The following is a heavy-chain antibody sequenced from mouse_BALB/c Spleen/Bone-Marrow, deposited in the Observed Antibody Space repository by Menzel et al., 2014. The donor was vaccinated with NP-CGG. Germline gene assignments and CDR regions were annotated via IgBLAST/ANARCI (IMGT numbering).Heavy chain of an antibody. V-gene: IGHV4-1*02. CDR3: ARLSYYGRFAY. CDR1: GFDFSRYW. J-gene: IGHJ3*01. D-gene: IGHD1-1*01. CDR2: INPDSSTI. Sequence: EVQLQQSGGGLVQPGGSLKLSCAASGFDFSRYWMSWVRQAPGKGLEWIGEINPDSSTINYTPSLKDKFIISRDNAKNTLFLQMSKVRSEDTALYYCARLSYYGRFAYWGQGTLVTVSA.